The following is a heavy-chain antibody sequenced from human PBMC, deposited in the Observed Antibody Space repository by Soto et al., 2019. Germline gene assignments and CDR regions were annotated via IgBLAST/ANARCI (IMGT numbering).Heavy chain of an antibody. D-gene: IGHD6-6*01. CDR1: GYTLTSYD. J-gene: IGHJ6*02. V-gene: IGHV1-8*01. CDR2: MNPNSGNT. Sequence: QVQLVQSGAEVKKPGASVKVSCKASGYTLTSYDINWVRQATGQGREWMGWMNPNSGNTGYAQKFQGRVTMTRNTSISTAYMELSSLRSEDTAVYYCARRIAARPTRYYYGMDVWGQGTTVTVSS. CDR3: ARRIAARPTRYYYGMDV.